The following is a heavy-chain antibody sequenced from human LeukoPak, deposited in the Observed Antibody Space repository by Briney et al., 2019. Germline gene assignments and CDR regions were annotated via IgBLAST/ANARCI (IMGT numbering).Heavy chain of an antibody. J-gene: IGHJ4*02. D-gene: IGHD3-9*01. CDR1: GFTFSTYG. CDR3: AKSREASLTGYYFVDY. V-gene: IGHV3-30*18. CDR2: ISYDASNK. Sequence: AGSLTLSCAASGFTFSTYGMHWVRQAPGKGLEWVAGISYDASNKYYEDSVKVRFTISRDNSKNKLDLQMNSLRAEDTPVYYCAKSREASLTGYYFVDYWGQGTLVTVSS.